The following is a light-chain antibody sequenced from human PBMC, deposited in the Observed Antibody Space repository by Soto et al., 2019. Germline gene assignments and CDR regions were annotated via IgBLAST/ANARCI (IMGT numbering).Light chain of an antibody. J-gene: IGLJ2*01. V-gene: IGLV2-14*01. CDR2: EVN. CDR3: CSYTSSGAHV. Sequence: QSALTQPASVSGSPGQSITISCTGTSSDVGGYDYVSWHQQHPSKAPKLMIYEVNTRPSGVSNRFSGSKSGNTASLTISGLQAEDEADYYCCSYTSSGAHVFGGGTKVTVL. CDR1: SSDVGGYDY.